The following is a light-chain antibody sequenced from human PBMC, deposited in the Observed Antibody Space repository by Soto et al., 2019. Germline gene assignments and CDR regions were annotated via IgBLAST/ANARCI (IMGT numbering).Light chain of an antibody. CDR2: QVS. V-gene: IGKV2-30*02. CDR1: QSLVHSDGNTF. CDR3: MHATRWPYT. Sequence: DVMMTQSPLSLPVTLGQPASISCRSSQSLVHSDGNTFLSWLQQRPGQSQRNLIFQVSNRGSGGPERFSGGESRSIFTLTISMVEPEEVGVYSCMHATRWPYTFGQGTKLEIK. J-gene: IGKJ2*01.